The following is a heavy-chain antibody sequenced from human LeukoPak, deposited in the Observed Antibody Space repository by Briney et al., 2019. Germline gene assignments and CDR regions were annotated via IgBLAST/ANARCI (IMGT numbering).Heavy chain of an antibody. V-gene: IGHV3-23*01. CDR1: GFTFSSYA. CDR3: ASSGGTNAFAF. D-gene: IGHD2-15*01. CDR2: ISGSGGST. Sequence: GGSLRLSCAASGFTFSSYAMSWVRQAPGKGLEWVSAISGSGGSTYYADSVKGRFTISRDNAKNSLYLQMNSLGAEGTAVYYCASSGGTNAFAFWGQGTMVTVSS. J-gene: IGHJ3*01.